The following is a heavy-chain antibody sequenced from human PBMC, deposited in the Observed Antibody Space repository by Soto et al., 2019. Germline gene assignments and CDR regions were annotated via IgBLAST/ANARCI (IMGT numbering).Heavy chain of an antibody. J-gene: IGHJ6*02. CDR2: IDPSDSYT. CDR3: ARHAVGYYYGSGSPGYYYYGMHV. Sequence: FTSYWISWVRQMPGKGLEWMGRIDPSDSYTNYSPSFQGHVTISADKSISTAYLQWSSLKASDTAMYYCARHAVGYYYGSGSPGYYYYGMHVWGQGITVTVS. CDR1: FTSYW. V-gene: IGHV5-10-1*01. D-gene: IGHD3-10*01.